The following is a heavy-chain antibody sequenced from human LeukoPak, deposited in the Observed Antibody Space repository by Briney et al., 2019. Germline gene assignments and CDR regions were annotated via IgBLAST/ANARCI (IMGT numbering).Heavy chain of an antibody. CDR3: ARIPGIAVAGIQGYFDY. V-gene: IGHV4-39*01. J-gene: IGHJ4*02. Sequence: SETLSLTCSVSGVSIKNISNYWGWVRQPPGKTLEWIGSVYYSGNTNYNPSLKSRLTISVDTSKNQFSLRLTSVTAADTAVYYCARIPGIAVAGIQGYFDYWGQGTLVTVSS. CDR1: GVSIKNISNY. D-gene: IGHD6-19*01. CDR2: VYYSGNT.